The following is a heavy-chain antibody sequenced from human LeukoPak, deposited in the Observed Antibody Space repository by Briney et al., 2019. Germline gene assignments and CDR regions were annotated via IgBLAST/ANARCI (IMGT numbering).Heavy chain of an antibody. CDR2: ITTDGGST. Sequence: GGSLRLSCAASGFAFSTSPMHWVRQAPGKGLEYVSAITTDGGSTYYANSVKGRFTISRDNSKNTLYLQMGSLRAEDMAVYYCAKDLDDSGWLPCDYWGQGSLVTVSS. CDR3: AKDLDDSGWLPCDY. CDR1: GFAFSTSP. V-gene: IGHV3-64*01. D-gene: IGHD6-19*01. J-gene: IGHJ4*02.